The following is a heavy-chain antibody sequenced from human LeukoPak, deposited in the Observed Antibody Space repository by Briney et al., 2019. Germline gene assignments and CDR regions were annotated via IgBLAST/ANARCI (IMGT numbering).Heavy chain of an antibody. D-gene: IGHD3-10*01. CDR2: ISPDGSGD. Sequence: PGGSLRLSCAASGFMFSNSWMGWVRQAPGKGPEWVANISPDGSGDYYVESVRGRFTISRDNAQNSLYLQMDSLRGDDSAVYYCGRWGVNAALGRWGQGTLVTVSS. V-gene: IGHV3-7*01. CDR1: GFMFSNSW. CDR3: GRWGVNAALGR. J-gene: IGHJ5*02.